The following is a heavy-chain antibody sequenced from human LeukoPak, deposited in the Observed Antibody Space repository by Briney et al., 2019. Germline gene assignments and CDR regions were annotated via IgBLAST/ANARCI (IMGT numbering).Heavy chain of an antibody. CDR3: AGVSSGYDQTTDFDY. J-gene: IGHJ4*02. D-gene: IGHD5-12*01. Sequence: GGSLRLSCAASGFTFSSYSMNWVRQAPGKGLERVSAISSSSSYIYYADSVKGRFTISRDNAKNSLYLQMNSLRAEDTAVYYCAGVSSGYDQTTDFDYWGQGTLVTVSS. CDR1: GFTFSSYS. CDR2: ISSSSSYI. V-gene: IGHV3-21*01.